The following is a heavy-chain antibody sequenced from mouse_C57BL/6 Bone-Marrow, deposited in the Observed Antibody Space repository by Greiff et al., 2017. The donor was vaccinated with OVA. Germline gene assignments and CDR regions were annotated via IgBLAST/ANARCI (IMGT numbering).Heavy chain of an antibody. CDR3: ARGLITTVVATTGDY. D-gene: IGHD1-1*01. CDR1: GFTFSSYA. Sequence: EVHLVESGGGLVKPGGSLKLSCAASGFTFSSYAMSWVRQTPEKRLEWVATISDGGSYTYYPDNVKGRFTISRDNAKNNLYLQMSHLKSEDTAMYYCARGLITTVVATTGDYWGQGTSVTVAS. J-gene: IGHJ4*01. V-gene: IGHV5-4*01. CDR2: ISDGGSYT.